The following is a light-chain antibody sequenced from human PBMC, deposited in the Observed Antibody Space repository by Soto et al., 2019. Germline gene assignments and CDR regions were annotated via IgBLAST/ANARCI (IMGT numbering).Light chain of an antibody. J-gene: IGKJ3*01. Sequence: EIVLTQSPGTLSLSPGERATLSCRASQSVSSSYLAWYQQKPGQAPRLLIHGASSRATGIPDRFSGSGSGTDFTLTIRRLEPEDCAVYYCQQYGSSLFGPGTKVDIK. CDR3: QQYGSSL. CDR1: QSVSSSY. V-gene: IGKV3-20*01. CDR2: GAS.